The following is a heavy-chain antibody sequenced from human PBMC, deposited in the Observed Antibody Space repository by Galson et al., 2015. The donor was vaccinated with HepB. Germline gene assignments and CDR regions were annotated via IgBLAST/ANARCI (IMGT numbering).Heavy chain of an antibody. CDR1: GGTFSSYT. J-gene: IGHJ6*02. CDR3: ARDPITMLRGVINGMDV. D-gene: IGHD3-10*01. Sequence: SVKVSCKASGGTFSSYTISWVRQAPGQGLEWMGRILPILGIANYAQKFQGRVTITADKSTSTAYMELSSLRSEDTAVYYCARDPITMLRGVINGMDVWGQGTTVTVSS. V-gene: IGHV1-69*04. CDR2: ILPILGIA.